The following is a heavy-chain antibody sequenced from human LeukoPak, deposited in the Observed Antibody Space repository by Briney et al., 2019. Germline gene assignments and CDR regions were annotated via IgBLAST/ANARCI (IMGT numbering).Heavy chain of an antibody. J-gene: IGHJ6*04. CDR1: GFTFNIYW. V-gene: IGHV3-7*01. CDR3: AELGITMIGGV. D-gene: IGHD3-10*02. Sequence: GGSLRLSCAASGFTFNIYWMSWVRQAPGKGLEWVANIKEDGSGKYYVDSLKGRFTISRDNAKNSLYLQMNSLRAEDTAVYYCAELGITMIGGVWGKGTAVTISS. CDR2: IKEDGSGK.